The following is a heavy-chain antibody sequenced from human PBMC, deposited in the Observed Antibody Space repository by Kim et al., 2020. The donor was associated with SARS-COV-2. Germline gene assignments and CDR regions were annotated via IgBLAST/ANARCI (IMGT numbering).Heavy chain of an antibody. Sequence: GGSLRLSCTASGFTFGDYAMSWFRQAPGKGLEWVGFIRSKAYGGTTEYAASVKGRFTISRDDSKSIAYLQMNSLKTEDTAVYYCTRDRGMVRGVIHDAYYYYGMDVWGQGTTVTVSS. CDR1: GFTFGDYA. J-gene: IGHJ6*02. D-gene: IGHD3-10*01. V-gene: IGHV3-49*03. CDR3: TRDRGMVRGVIHDAYYYYGMDV. CDR2: IRSKAYGGTT.